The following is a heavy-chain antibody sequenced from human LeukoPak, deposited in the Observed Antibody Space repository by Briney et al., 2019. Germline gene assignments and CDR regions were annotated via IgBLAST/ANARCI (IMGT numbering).Heavy chain of an antibody. CDR3: ATDYGDYEPGRHHYYYYYMDV. V-gene: IGHV3-21*01. D-gene: IGHD4-17*01. CDR1: GFAFSSYS. CDR2: IISRSSYI. Sequence: GGSLRLSWAASGFAFSSYSMNWVRQTAGKGLEWVSSIISRSSYIFYADLVKGRFTMPRDNAKKSLFLQMNSLRAEDTAVYYCATDYGDYEPGRHHYYYYYMDVWGKGTTVTVSS. J-gene: IGHJ6*03.